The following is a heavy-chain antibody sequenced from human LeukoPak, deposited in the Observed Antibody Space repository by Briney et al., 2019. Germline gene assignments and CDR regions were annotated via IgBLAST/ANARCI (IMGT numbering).Heavy chain of an antibody. D-gene: IGHD2-2*01. V-gene: IGHV4-39*07. CDR2: IYYSGST. J-gene: IGHJ6*03. CDR1: GGSISSSSYY. Sequence: SETLSLTCTVSGGSISSSSYYWGWIRQPPGRGLEWIGSIYYSGSTYYNPSLKSRVTISVDTSKNQFSLKLSSVTAADTAVYYCAREREDCSSTSCSYYYYMDVWGKGTTVTISS. CDR3: AREREDCSSTSCSYYYYMDV.